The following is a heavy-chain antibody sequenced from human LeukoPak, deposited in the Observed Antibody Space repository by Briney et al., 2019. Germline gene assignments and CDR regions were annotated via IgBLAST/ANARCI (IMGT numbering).Heavy chain of an antibody. D-gene: IGHD4/OR15-4a*01. V-gene: IGHV3-33*01. CDR3: ARDSYGAYLYFDY. J-gene: IGHJ4*02. Sequence: GRSLRLSCAASGFIFSNCGMHWVRQAPGKGLEWVAVMYSDGSTQYYADSVKGRFTISRDNSKTRLYLQMTSLRAEDTAVYYCARDSYGAYLYFDYWVQGTLVTVSS. CDR1: GFIFSNCG. CDR2: MYSDGSTQ.